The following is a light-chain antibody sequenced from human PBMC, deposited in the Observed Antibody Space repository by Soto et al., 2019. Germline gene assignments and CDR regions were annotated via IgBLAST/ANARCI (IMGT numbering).Light chain of an antibody. Sequence: PGERVTLSCRASQSVSSSYLTWYQQKPGQAPRLLIYGASTRATSIPARFSGSGSGTDFTSTISSLQPEDFAVYYCQQDWTFGQGNKVEI. V-gene: IGKV3D-7*01. CDR1: QSVSSSY. CDR3: QQDWT. J-gene: IGKJ1*01. CDR2: GAS.